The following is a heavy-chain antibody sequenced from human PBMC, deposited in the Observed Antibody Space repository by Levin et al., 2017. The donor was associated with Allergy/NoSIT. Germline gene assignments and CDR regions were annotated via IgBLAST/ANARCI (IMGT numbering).Heavy chain of an antibody. CDR2: ISWNSGSI. CDR3: AKDIMGLGGQQLNYGMDV. Sequence: GGSLRLSCAASGFTFDDYAMHWVRQAPGKGLEWVSGISWNSGSIGYADSVKGRFTISRDNAKNSLYLQMNSLRAEDTALYYCAKDIMGLGGQQLNYGMDVWGQGTTVTVSS. D-gene: IGHD6-13*01. J-gene: IGHJ6*02. V-gene: IGHV3-9*01. CDR1: GFTFDDYA.